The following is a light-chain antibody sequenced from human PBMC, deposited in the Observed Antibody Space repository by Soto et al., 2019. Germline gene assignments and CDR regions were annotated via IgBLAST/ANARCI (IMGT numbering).Light chain of an antibody. CDR1: YIGSQS. J-gene: IGLJ1*01. Sequence: SYELTQPPSVSVAPGQTATITCGGNYIGSQSVHWYQQKPGQAPVVVLFYDTDRPSGIPERFSGSKSGNTATLTISRVEAGDEADYHCQVWDSTTDHPYVFGTGTKVTVL. V-gene: IGLV3-21*04. CDR2: YDT. CDR3: QVWDSTTDHPYV.